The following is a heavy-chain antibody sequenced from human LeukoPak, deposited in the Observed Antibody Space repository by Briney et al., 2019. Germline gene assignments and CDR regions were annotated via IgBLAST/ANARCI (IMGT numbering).Heavy chain of an antibody. V-gene: IGHV4-38-2*02. CDR3: ARDLGRRSVGAKAY. Sequence: SDTLSLTCTVSGYSISSGYYWGWIRQPPGKGLEWIGSIYHSGSTYYNPSLKSRVTISVDTSKNQFSLKLSSVTAADTAVYYCARDLGRRSVGAKAYWGQGTLVTVSS. D-gene: IGHD1-26*01. J-gene: IGHJ4*02. CDR2: IYHSGST. CDR1: GYSISSGYY.